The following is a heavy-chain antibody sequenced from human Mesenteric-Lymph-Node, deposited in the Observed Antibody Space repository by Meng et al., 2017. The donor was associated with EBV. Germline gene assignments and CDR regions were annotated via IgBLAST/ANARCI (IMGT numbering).Heavy chain of an antibody. V-gene: IGHV4-30-4*01. CDR2: IYYSGST. D-gene: IGHD5-18*01. CDR1: GGSISSGAYY. Sequence: QVQLQESGPRLVKPSQTLSLTCAVSGGSISSGAYYWTWIRQSPGKGLESIGYIYYSGSTYYNPSLQSRVTMSVDTSKNQFSLKLSSVTAADTAVYYCARGYSYDSFGLDYWGQGALVTVSS. CDR3: ARGYSYDSFGLDY. J-gene: IGHJ4*02.